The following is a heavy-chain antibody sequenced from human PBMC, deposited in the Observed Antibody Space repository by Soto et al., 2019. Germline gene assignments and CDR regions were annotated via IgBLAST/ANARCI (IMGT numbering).Heavy chain of an antibody. CDR3: ARDHEASSLDAFDI. D-gene: IGHD6-13*01. CDR1: GGSISSGGYY. Sequence: SETLSLTCTVSGGSISSGGYYWSWIRQHPGKGLEWIGYIYYSGSTYYNPSLKSRVTISVDTSKNQFSLKLSSVTAADTAVYYCARDHEASSLDAFDIWGQGTMVTVSS. V-gene: IGHV4-31*03. CDR2: IYYSGST. J-gene: IGHJ3*02.